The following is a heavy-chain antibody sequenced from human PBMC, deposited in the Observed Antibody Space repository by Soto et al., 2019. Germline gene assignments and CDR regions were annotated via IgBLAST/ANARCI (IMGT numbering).Heavy chain of an antibody. V-gene: IGHV3-33*08. CDR3: ARESVAVAGTDFDY. D-gene: IGHD6-19*01. J-gene: IGHJ4*02. CDR1: GFTFDTYW. Sequence: GGSLRLSCAASGFTFDTYWMNWVRQAPGKGLEWVAVIWYDGSNKYYADSVKGRFTISRDNSMYTLYLQMNSLRAEDTAVYYCARESVAVAGTDFDYWGQGTLVTVSS. CDR2: IWYDGSNK.